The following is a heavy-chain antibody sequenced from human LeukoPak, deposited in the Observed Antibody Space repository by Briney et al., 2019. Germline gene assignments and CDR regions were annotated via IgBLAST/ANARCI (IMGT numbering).Heavy chain of an antibody. D-gene: IGHD2-8*01. CDR2: ISYDGSNK. CDR3: AKEYCTNGACSSWQISYYYYGMDV. Sequence: GRSLRLSCAASGFTFSSYSMHWVRQAPGKGLEWVAFISYDGSNKYYADSVKGRFTISRDNSKNTLYLQMNSLRAEDTAVYYCAKEYCTNGACSSWQISYYYYGMDVWGQGTTVTVSS. J-gene: IGHJ6*02. V-gene: IGHV3-30*18. CDR1: GFTFSSYS.